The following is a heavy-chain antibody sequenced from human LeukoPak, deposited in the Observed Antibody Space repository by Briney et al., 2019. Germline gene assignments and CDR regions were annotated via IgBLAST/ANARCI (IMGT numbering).Heavy chain of an antibody. CDR1: GGSISSGSYY. CDR3: ARTYDSPGYYSPDYYYMDV. CDR2: ICTSGST. V-gene: IGHV4-61*09. J-gene: IGHJ6*03. Sequence: SETLSLTCTVSGGSISSGSYYWSWIRQPAGKGLEWIGHICTSGSTNYNPSLKSRVTMSVDTSNNEFSLKLNSVTAADTAVYYYARTYDSPGYYSPDYYYMDVWGKGTTVTISS. D-gene: IGHD3-22*01.